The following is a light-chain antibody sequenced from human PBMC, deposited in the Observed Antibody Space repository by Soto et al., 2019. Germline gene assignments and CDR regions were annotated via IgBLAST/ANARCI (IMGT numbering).Light chain of an antibody. V-gene: IGKV1-27*01. CDR2: AAS. J-gene: IGKJ3*01. CDR1: QGISYY. Sequence: DIPMTQSPPSLSASVGDSVTITFRASQGISYYLAWYQQRPGKVPKLLVYAASTLQSGVPTRFIGGGSGTDFSLTINSLHPEDFGTYYCQNYKSAPFTFGPGTKVDL. CDR3: QNYKSAPFT.